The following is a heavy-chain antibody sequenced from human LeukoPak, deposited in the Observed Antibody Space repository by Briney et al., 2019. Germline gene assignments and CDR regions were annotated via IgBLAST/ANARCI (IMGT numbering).Heavy chain of an antibody. V-gene: IGHV3-23*01. CDR2: ISGSGGST. D-gene: IGHD2-2*01. J-gene: IGHJ4*02. CDR3: AKAYCSSTSRRYFDY. CDR1: GFTFSSYA. Sequence: GGSLRLSCAASGFTFSSYAMSWVRQAPGKGLEWVSAISGSGGSTYYADSVKGRFTISRDNSKNTLYLQMNSLRAEDTAVYYCAKAYCSSTSRRYFDYWGQGTLVTVSS.